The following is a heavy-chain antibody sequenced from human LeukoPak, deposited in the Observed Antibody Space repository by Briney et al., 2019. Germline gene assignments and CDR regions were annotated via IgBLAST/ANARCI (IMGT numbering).Heavy chain of an antibody. J-gene: IGHJ4*02. CDR1: GYSISSGYY. V-gene: IGHV4-38-2*02. D-gene: IGHD6-19*01. CDR2: IYHSGST. CDR3: ARGPGIAVAGLDY. Sequence: ASETLSLTCTVSGYSISSGYYWGWIRQPPGKGLEWIGSIYHSGSTYYNPSLKSQVTISVDTSKNQFSLKLSSVTAADTAVYYCARGPGIAVAGLDYWGQGTLVTVSS.